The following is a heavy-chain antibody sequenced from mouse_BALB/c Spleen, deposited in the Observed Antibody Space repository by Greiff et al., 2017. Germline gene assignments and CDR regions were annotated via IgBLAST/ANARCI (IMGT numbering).Heavy chain of an antibody. CDR2: ISSGGST. J-gene: IGHJ1*01. Sequence: EVQVVESGGGLVKPGGSLKLSCAASGFTFSSYAMSWVRQTPEKRLEWVASISSGGSTYYPDSVKGRFTISRDNARNILYLQMSSLRAEDTAMYYCGSGPWYFDVWGAGTTVTVSS. CDR1: GFTFSSYA. V-gene: IGHV5-6-5*01. CDR3: GSGPWYFDV.